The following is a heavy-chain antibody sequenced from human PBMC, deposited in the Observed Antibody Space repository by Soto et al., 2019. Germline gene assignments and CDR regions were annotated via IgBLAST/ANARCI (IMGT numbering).Heavy chain of an antibody. CDR2: IKQDGSEK. CDR3: ATDRSVYSNPTTFDY. CDR1: GFTFSSYW. J-gene: IGHJ4*02. D-gene: IGHD4-4*01. V-gene: IGHV3-7*03. Sequence: PGGSLRLSCAASGFTFSSYWMSCVRQAPGKGLEWVANIKQDGSEKYYVDSLKGRFTISRENAKNSLYLQMNSLRAEDTAVYYCATDRSVYSNPTTFDYWGQGTLVTVSS.